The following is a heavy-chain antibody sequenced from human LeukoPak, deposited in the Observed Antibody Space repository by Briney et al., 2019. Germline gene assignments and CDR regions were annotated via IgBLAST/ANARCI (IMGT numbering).Heavy chain of an antibody. CDR1: GYTSTGYY. CDR3: AREMYGSGSYTYYYYYGMDV. J-gene: IGHJ6*02. D-gene: IGHD3-10*01. Sequence: ASVKVSCKASGYTSTGYYMHWVRQAPGQGLEWMGWINPNSGGTNYAQKFQGRVTMTRDTSISTAYMELSRLRSDDTAVYYCAREMYGSGSYTYYYYYGMDVWGQGTTVTVSS. V-gene: IGHV1-2*02. CDR2: INPNSGGT.